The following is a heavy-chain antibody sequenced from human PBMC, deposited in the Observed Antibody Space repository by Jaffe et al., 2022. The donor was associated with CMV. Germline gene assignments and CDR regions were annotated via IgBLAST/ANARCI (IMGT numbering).Heavy chain of an antibody. Sequence: QVQLVQSGAEVKKPGASVKLSCKASGFSFTAFYLHWVRQTPRQGLEWMGWISAATGVTYYAPRFQGSVTMTRDTSISTVYLELNSLRSDDTAVYYCARDWPGSQGRVFDYWGQGALVTVSS. CDR2: ISAATGVT. CDR1: GFSFTAFY. V-gene: IGHV1-2*02. CDR3: ARDWPGSQGRVFDY. J-gene: IGHJ4*02.